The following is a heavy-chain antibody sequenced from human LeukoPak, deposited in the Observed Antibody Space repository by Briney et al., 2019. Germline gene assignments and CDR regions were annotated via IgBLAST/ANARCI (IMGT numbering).Heavy chain of an antibody. CDR1: GFTFDDYA. CDR3: AKDLIWFGELGDYGMDV. D-gene: IGHD3-10*01. J-gene: IGHJ6*02. V-gene: IGHV3-9*01. CDR2: ISWNSGSI. Sequence: SLRLSCAASGFTFDDYAMHWVRQAPGKGLEWVAGISWNSGSIGYADSVKGRFTISRDNAKNSLYLQMNSLRAEDTALYYCAKDLIWFGELGDYGMDVWGQGTTVTVSS.